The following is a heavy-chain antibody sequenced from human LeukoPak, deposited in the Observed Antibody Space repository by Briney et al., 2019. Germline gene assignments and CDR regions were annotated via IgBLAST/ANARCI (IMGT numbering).Heavy chain of an antibody. V-gene: IGHV1-69*04. Sequence: GASVKVSCKASGGTFSSYAISWVRQAPGQGLEWMGRIIPILGIANYAQKFQGRATITADKSTSTAYMELSSLRSEDTAVYYCARDLIDLPLWFGDAFDIWGQGTMVTVSS. CDR3: ARDLIDLPLWFGDAFDI. D-gene: IGHD3-10*01. CDR1: GGTFSSYA. J-gene: IGHJ3*02. CDR2: IIPILGIA.